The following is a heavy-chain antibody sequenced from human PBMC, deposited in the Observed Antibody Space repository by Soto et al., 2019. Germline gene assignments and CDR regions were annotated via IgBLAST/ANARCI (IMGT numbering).Heavy chain of an antibody. J-gene: IGHJ6*03. CDR1: GFTFSIYW. Sequence: EVQLVESGGGLVQPGGALRLACAASGFTFSIYWMSWVRQAPGKGLEWVANIKQDGSEKYYVDSVKGRFTISRDNAKNSLYLQMNSLRAEDTAVYYCARDSYGVLRYFDWSTPTRANYYYYMDVCGKGTTVTVSS. D-gene: IGHD3-9*01. CDR3: ARDSYGVLRYFDWSTPTRANYYYYMDV. V-gene: IGHV3-7*01. CDR2: IKQDGSEK.